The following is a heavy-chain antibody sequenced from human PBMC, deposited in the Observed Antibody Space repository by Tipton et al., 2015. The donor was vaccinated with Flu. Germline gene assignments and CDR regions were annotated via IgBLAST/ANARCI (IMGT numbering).Heavy chain of an antibody. CDR2: IYTSGST. Sequence: TLSLTCTVSGGSISSGSYYWSWIRQPAGKGLEWIGRIYTSGSTNYNPSLKSRVTISVDTSKNQFSLKLSSVTAADTAVYYCARVRSYYDSSGYYYAFAYWGQGTLVTVSS. CDR1: GGSISSGSYY. CDR3: ARVRSYYDSSGYYYAFAY. J-gene: IGHJ4*02. V-gene: IGHV4-61*02. D-gene: IGHD3-22*01.